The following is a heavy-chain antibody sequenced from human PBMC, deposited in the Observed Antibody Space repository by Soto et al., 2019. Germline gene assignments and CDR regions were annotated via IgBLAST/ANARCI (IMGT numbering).Heavy chain of an antibody. CDR1: GGTFSSYT. CDR3: ARFRGSYGMDV. Sequence: QVQLVQSGAEVKKPGSSVKVSCKASGGTFSSYTISWVRQAPGQGLEWMGRIIPILGIANYAQKFQGRVTRTADKSTSTAYMELSSLRSEDTAVYYCARFRGSYGMDVWGQGTTVTVSS. J-gene: IGHJ6*02. CDR2: IIPILGIA. V-gene: IGHV1-69*02. D-gene: IGHD3-10*01.